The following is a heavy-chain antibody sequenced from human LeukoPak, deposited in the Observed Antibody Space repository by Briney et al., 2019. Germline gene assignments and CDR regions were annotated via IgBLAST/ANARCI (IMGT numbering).Heavy chain of an antibody. V-gene: IGHV3-30*04. CDR3: AIDFELGAKQWLAIPTNY. CDR1: GFTFSSYA. D-gene: IGHD6-19*01. CDR2: ISYDGSNK. Sequence: PGGSLRLSCAASGFTFSSYAMHWVRQAPGKGLEWVAVISYDGSNKYYADSVKGRFTISRDNSKNTLYLQMNSLRAEDTAVYYCAIDFELGAKQWLAIPTNYWGQGTLVTVSS. J-gene: IGHJ4*02.